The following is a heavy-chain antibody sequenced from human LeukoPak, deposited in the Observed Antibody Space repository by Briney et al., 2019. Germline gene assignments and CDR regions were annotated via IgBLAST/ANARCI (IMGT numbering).Heavy chain of an antibody. Sequence: NPGASLQISCQGSGSIFTSYWIGWGRQLPGKGLEGMGIIYPRASHTRYRPSFQGQVTISAHKSISPAYLQWSSLKASGTAMYYCAGRKGFDWLLQDAFDIWGQGTMVTVSS. J-gene: IGHJ3*02. V-gene: IGHV5-51*01. CDR3: AGRKGFDWLLQDAFDI. CDR2: IYPRASHT. CDR1: GSIFTSYW. D-gene: IGHD3-9*01.